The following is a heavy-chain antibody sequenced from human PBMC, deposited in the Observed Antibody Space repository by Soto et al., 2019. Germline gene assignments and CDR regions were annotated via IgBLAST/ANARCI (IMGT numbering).Heavy chain of an antibody. J-gene: IGHJ4*02. V-gene: IGHV4-34*01. D-gene: IGHD6-6*01. Sequence: PSETLSLTCAVYGGSFSGYYWSWIRQPPGKGLEWIGEINHSGSTNYNPSLKSRVTISVDTSKNQFSLKLSSVTAADTAVYYCARERGGIIAARPYYFDYWGQGTLVTVSS. CDR3: ARERGGIIAARPYYFDY. CDR2: INHSGST. CDR1: GGSFSGYY.